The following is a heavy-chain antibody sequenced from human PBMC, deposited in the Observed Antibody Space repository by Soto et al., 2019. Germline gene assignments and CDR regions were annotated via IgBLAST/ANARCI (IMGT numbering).Heavy chain of an antibody. CDR3: AKRTTGLYFDL. CDR1: GFTFTSYA. CDR2: ISGSGGST. Sequence: EVQLLESGGGLVQPGGSLRLSCAASGFTFTSYAMNWVRQAPGKGLESVTVISGSGGSTYYADSVKGRFTISRDNSKNTMYLQMNSLRAEDTAVYYCAKRTTGLYFDLWGRGTLVTVSS. V-gene: IGHV3-23*01. J-gene: IGHJ2*01.